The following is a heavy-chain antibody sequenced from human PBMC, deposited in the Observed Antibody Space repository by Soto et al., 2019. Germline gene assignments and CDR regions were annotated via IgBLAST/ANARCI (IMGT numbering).Heavy chain of an antibody. CDR2: IHHSGNS. J-gene: IGHJ4*02. CDR1: SGSVSSSNW. CDR3: TRGEYYDSSGFSAFSF. Sequence: SETLSLTCAVSSGSVSSSNWWSWVRQPPGKGLEWMGEIHHSGNSNYNPSLKSRVTISVDKSKSQISLELSSVTAADTAVYYCTRGEYYDSSGFSAFSFWGQGTLVTVS. D-gene: IGHD3-22*01. V-gene: IGHV4-4*02.